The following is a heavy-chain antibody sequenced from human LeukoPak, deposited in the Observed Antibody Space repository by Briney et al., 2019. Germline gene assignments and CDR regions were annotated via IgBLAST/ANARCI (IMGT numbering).Heavy chain of an antibody. CDR3: ARDRPYGSGYDPPFDY. CDR2: ISAYNGNT. J-gene: IGHJ4*02. CDR1: GYXFTSYG. V-gene: IGHV1-18*01. Sequence: ASVKVSCKASGYXFTSYGISWVRQAPGQGLEWMGWISAYNGNTNYAQKLQGRVTMTTDTSTSTAYMELRSLRSDDTAVYYCARDRPYGSGYDPPFDYWGQGTLVTVSS. D-gene: IGHD5-12*01.